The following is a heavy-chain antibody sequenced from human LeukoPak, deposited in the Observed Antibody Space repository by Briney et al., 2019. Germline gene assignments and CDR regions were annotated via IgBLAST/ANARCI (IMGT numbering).Heavy chain of an antibody. D-gene: IGHD1-1*01. CDR1: GYTFTNYG. CDR3: ARAPTALFNWNWFDP. CDR2: ISAYNTNT. V-gene: IGHV1-18*01. Sequence: ASVKVSCKASGYTFTNYGISWVRQAPGQGLEWMGWISAYNTNTNYAQKFQGRVTMTTDTSTSTAYMDRRSLRSDDTAVYYCARAPTALFNWNWFDPWGQGTLVTVSS. J-gene: IGHJ5*02.